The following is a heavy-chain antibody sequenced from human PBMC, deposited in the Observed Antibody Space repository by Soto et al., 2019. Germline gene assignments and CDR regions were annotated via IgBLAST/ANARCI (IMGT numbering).Heavy chain of an antibody. Sequence: SETLSLTCAVYGGSFSGYYWSWIRQPPGKGLEWIGEINHSGSTNYNPSLKSRVTISVDTSKNQFSLKLSSVTAADTAVYYCASWLNCSGGSCYPGGVNYWGQGTLVTVSS. CDR2: INHSGST. D-gene: IGHD2-15*01. J-gene: IGHJ4*02. V-gene: IGHV4-34*01. CDR3: ASWLNCSGGSCYPGGVNY. CDR1: GGSFSGYY.